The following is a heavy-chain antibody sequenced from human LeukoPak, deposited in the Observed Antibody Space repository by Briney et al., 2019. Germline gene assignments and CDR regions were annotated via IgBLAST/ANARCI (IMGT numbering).Heavy chain of an antibody. CDR3: AAIYCGSTSCYAFDH. CDR2: ISGSGGST. V-gene: IGHV3-23*01. D-gene: IGHD2-2*01. Sequence: GGSLRLSCAASGFTFSSCAMSWVRQAPGKGLEWVSAISGSGGSTYYADSVKGRFTVSRDNSKNTLSLQMNSLRAEDTAVYYCAAIYCGSTSCYAFDHWGQGTLVTVSS. CDR1: GFTFSSCA. J-gene: IGHJ4*02.